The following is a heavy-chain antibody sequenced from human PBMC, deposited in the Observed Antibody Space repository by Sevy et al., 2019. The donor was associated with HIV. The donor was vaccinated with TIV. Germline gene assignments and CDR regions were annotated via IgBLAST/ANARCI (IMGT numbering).Heavy chain of an antibody. CDR1: GYSFTSYW. V-gene: IGHV5-10-1*01. CDR2: IDPSDSYT. J-gene: IGHJ6*03. D-gene: IGHD3-10*01. CDR3: ASQRNYYGSGSYRGYYYYYYMDV. Sequence: GESLKISCKGSGYSFTSYWISWVRQMPGKGLEWMGRIDPSDSYTNYSPSFQGHVTISADKSISTAYLQGSSLKASDTAMYYCASQRNYYGSGSYRGYYYYYYMDVWGKGTTVTVSS.